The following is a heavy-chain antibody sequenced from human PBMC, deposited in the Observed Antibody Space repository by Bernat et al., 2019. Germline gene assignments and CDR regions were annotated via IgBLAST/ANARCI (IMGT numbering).Heavy chain of an antibody. CDR2: ISSSSSTI. V-gene: IGHV3-48*01. CDR1: GFTFSSYS. CDR3: ARDKYYGSGSHPSYYYYYYGMDV. D-gene: IGHD3-10*01. J-gene: IGHJ6*02. Sequence: EVQLVESGGDLVQPGGSLRLSCATSGFTFSSYSMNWVRQAPGKGLEWVSYISSSSSTIYYADSVKGRFTISRDNAKNSLYLQMNSLRAEDTAVYYCARDKYYGSGSHPSYYYYYYGMDVWGQGTTVTVSS.